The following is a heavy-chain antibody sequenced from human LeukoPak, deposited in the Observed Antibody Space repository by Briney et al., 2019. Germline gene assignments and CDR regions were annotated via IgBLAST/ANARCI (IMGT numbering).Heavy chain of an antibody. CDR3: AKVLTQVLRFFPYYYGMDV. CDR2: ISGSGGST. V-gene: IGHV3-23*01. D-gene: IGHD3-3*01. Sequence: GGSLRLSCAASGFTFSSYAMSWVRQAPGKGLEWVSAISGSGGSTYYADSVKGRFTISRDNSKNTLYLQMNSLRAEDTAVYYCAKVLTQVLRFFPYYYGMDVWGQGTTVTVSS. CDR1: GFTFSSYA. J-gene: IGHJ6*02.